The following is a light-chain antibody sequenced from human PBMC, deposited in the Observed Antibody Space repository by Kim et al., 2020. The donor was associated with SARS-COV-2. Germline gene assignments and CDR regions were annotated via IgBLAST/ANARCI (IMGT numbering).Light chain of an antibody. CDR1: TSNIGNNA. V-gene: IGLV1-36*01. CDR2: YDD. Sequence: RQRVTISCSGSTSNIGNNAVTWYQQVPGKAPKLLIYYDDLKPSGISDRFSGSKSGTSASLAISGLQSEDEADYYCAAWDDRLNGWVFGGGTQLTVL. J-gene: IGLJ3*02. CDR3: AAWDDRLNGWV.